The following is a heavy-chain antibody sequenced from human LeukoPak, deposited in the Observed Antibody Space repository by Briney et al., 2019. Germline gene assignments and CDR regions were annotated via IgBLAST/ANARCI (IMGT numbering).Heavy chain of an antibody. D-gene: IGHD5-12*01. J-gene: IGHJ4*02. CDR3: ARGERGIVAILNY. Sequence: ASVKVSCKASGGTFSSYAISWVRQAPGQGLEWMGGIIPIFGTANYAQKFQGRVTITRDTSASTAYMELSSLRSEDTAVYYCARGERGIVAILNYWGQGTLVTVSS. V-gene: IGHV1-69*05. CDR1: GGTFSSYA. CDR2: IIPIFGTA.